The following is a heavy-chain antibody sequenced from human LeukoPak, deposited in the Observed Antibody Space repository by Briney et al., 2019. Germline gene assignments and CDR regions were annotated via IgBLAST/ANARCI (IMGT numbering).Heavy chain of an antibody. Sequence: GGSLRLSCAASGFTFSSYALYWVRQAPGKGLEWVALISYDGSNKYYADSVKGRFTISRDNSKNTLYLQMNSLRAEDTAVYYCARGISAAEGMDVWGRATTVTVSS. CDR3: ARGISAAEGMDV. D-gene: IGHD6-13*01. J-gene: IGHJ6*02. CDR1: GFTFSSYA. V-gene: IGHV3-30-3*01. CDR2: ISYDGSNK.